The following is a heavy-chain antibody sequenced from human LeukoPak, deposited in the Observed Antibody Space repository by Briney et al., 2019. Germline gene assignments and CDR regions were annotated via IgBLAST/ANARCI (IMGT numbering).Heavy chain of an antibody. Sequence: ASVKVPCKASGYTFTSYGISWVRQAPGQGLEWMGWISAYNGNTNYAQKLQGRVTMTTDTSTSTAYMELRSLRSDDTAVYYCARDTESPLGYCTNGVCLGDYWGQGTLVTVSS. CDR1: GYTFTSYG. CDR3: ARDTESPLGYCTNGVCLGDY. CDR2: ISAYNGNT. J-gene: IGHJ4*02. V-gene: IGHV1-18*01. D-gene: IGHD2-8*01.